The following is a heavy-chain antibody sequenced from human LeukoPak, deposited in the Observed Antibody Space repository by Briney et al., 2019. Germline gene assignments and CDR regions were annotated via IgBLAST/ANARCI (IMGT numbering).Heavy chain of an antibody. CDR3: AKTVAAYWYFDL. D-gene: IGHD6-19*01. J-gene: IGHJ2*01. CDR1: GGSISHYF. Sequence: SEALSLTCTVSGGSISHYFWSWIRQPPGKALEWIGYIYYSGSTNYNPYLKSRVTISVDPSKNQSSLKLNSVTAADAVVYYCAKTVAAYWYFDLWGRGTLVTVSS. CDR2: IYYSGST. V-gene: IGHV4-59*08.